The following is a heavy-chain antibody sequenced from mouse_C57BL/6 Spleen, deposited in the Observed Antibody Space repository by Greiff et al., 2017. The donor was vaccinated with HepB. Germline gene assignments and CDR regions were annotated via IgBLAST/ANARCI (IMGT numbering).Heavy chain of an antibody. CDR1: GYTFTDYN. V-gene: IGHV1-18*01. CDR2: INPNNGGT. CDR3: ALSGSSFDVFAY. Sequence: VQLKQSGPELVKPGASVKIPCKASGYTFTDYNMDWVKQSHGKSLEWIGDINPNNGGTISNQKFQGKATLTVDTSSSTAYMALRSLTSEDTAVYYCALSGSSFDVFAYWGQGTLVTVSA. J-gene: IGHJ3*01. D-gene: IGHD1-1*01.